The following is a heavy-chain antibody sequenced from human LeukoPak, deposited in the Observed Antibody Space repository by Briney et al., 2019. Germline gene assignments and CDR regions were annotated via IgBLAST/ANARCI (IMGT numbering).Heavy chain of an antibody. CDR1: GGSISSYY. V-gene: IGHV4-4*07. J-gene: IGHJ5*02. D-gene: IGHD1-1*01. CDR2: INVSGNA. Sequence: SETLSLTCTVFGGSISSYYWSWIRQPAGKGLERIGRINVSGNANYNPSLNIRVTMSLSPSTTQFSLKLNSVTAADPAVYSCATDPSPHWKSDCFAPWGQGTLVTVSS. CDR3: ATDPSPHWKSDCFAP.